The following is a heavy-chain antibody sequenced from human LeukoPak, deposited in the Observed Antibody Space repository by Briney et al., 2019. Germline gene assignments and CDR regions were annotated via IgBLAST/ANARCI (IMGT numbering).Heavy chain of an antibody. CDR1: GFXFSSYS. Sequence: GGSLRLSCGASGFXFSSYSINWVRQAPGKGLEWLSSISSSSSYIYYADSVKGRFTISRDNAKNSLYLQMNSLRAEDTAVYYCARGMMDYDILTGYLYFDYWGQGTLVTVSS. D-gene: IGHD3-9*01. J-gene: IGHJ4*02. CDR2: ISSSSSYI. CDR3: ARGMMDYDILTGYLYFDY. V-gene: IGHV3-21*01.